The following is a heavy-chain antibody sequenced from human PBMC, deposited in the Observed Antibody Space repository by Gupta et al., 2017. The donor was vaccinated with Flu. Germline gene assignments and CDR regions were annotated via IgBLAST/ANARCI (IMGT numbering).Heavy chain of an antibody. V-gene: IGHV3-23*01. CDR2: ISGRGGST. Sequence: EVQLLESGGGLVQPGGSLRLSCAASGFTFSRYAMSWVRQAPGKGMEWVSAISGRGGSTDDADSVKGRVTSSRENSKKTVYMKMTSLRAEDTAVDYGAKGRVGGNGGQGTMVTVYS. CDR3: AKGRVGGN. J-gene: IGHJ4*02. CDR1: GFTFSRYA.